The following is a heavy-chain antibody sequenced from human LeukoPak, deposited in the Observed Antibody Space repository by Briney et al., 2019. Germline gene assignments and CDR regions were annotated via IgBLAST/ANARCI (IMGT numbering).Heavy chain of an antibody. CDR3: GRDPTDGYAHADY. V-gene: IGHV1-2*02. J-gene: IGHJ4*02. Sequence: ASVKVSCKASGYTLTDHHILWLRQVPGQGLEWMGWTQANSGATKFAQDFQGRVTMTRDATTNTAYMELRSLRSDDTAIYYCGRDPTDGYAHADYWGQGTLVTVSS. D-gene: IGHD5-24*01. CDR1: GYTLTDHH. CDR2: TQANSGAT.